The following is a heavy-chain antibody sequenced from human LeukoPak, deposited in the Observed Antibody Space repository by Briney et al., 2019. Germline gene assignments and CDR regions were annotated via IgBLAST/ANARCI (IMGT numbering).Heavy chain of an antibody. J-gene: IGHJ4*02. CDR2: IYYSGST. CDR3: ARHSSSWSLFDY. D-gene: IGHD6-13*01. V-gene: IGHV4-59*05. CDR1: GGSISSYY. Sequence: SETLSLTCTVSGGSISSYYWSWIRQPPGKGLEWIGSIYYSGSTYYNPSLKSRVTISVDTSKNQFSLKLSSVTAADTAVYYCARHSSSWSLFDYWGQGTLVTVSS.